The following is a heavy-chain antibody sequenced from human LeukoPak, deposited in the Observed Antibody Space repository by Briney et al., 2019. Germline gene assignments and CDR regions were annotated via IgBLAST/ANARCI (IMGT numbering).Heavy chain of an antibody. J-gene: IGHJ4*02. CDR1: GFTFGSYE. V-gene: IGHV3-48*03. Sequence: PGGSLRLSCAASGFTFGSYEMNWVRQAPGKRLEWVSYISGSGSIIYYADTVKGRFTISRDNAKNSLYLQMNSLRAEDTAVYYCARQLYGGDCWGQGTLVTVSS. CDR2: ISGSGSII. CDR3: ARQLYGGDC. D-gene: IGHD4-17*01.